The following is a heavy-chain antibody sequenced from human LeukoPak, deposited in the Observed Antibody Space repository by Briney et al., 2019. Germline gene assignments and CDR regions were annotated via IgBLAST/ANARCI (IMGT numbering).Heavy chain of an antibody. D-gene: IGHD6-13*01. Sequence: GGSVRLSCAASGFTFSSYSMNWVRQAPGKWLEWVSSISGGSGYIYYADSVKGRFTISRDNARNSLYLQMNRVAAEDTAVPCCVGGPIAAAGEDYWGEGILVTVSS. CDR2: ISGGSGYI. J-gene: IGHJ4*02. V-gene: IGHV3-21*01. CDR1: GFTFSSYS. CDR3: VGGPIAAAGEDY.